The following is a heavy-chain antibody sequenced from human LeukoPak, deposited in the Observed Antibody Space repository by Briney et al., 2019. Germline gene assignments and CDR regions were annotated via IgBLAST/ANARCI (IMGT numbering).Heavy chain of an antibody. J-gene: IGHJ4*02. CDR1: GFTFSDYY. Sequence: RPGGSLRLSCAASGFTFSDYYIHWVRQAPGKGLVWVSRINSDGTGTTYADSVEGRFTISRDNAKNSLYLQMNSLRVEDTAVYYCVRVYCSSTSCSDYFDYWGQGSLVTVSS. CDR2: INSDGTGT. CDR3: VRVYCSSTSCSDYFDY. D-gene: IGHD2-2*01. V-gene: IGHV3-74*01.